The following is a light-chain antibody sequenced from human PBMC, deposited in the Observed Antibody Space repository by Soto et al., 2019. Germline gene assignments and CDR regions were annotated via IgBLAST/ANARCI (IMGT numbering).Light chain of an antibody. CDR2: DVF. Sequence: EIVLAQSPATLSLSPGERATLSCRASQSVSSYLAWYQQKPGQAPRLLIYDVFNRATGIPARFSGSGSGTDFTLTISSLEPEDFAVYYCQQRGNWPRLTFGGGTKVDI. J-gene: IGKJ4*01. CDR3: QQRGNWPRLT. CDR1: QSVSSY. V-gene: IGKV3-11*01.